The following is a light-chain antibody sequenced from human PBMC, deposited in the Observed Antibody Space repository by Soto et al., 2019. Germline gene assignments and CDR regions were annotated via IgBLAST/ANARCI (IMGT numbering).Light chain of an antibody. CDR3: QHYNSYSEA. V-gene: IGKV1-5*03. Sequence: DIQMTQSPSSLSASVGDRVTITCRASQGISNYLAWYQQKPGKVPKLLIYKASTLKSGVPSRFSGSGSGTEFTLTISSLQPDDFATYSCQHYNSYSEAFGQGTKVDIK. J-gene: IGKJ1*01. CDR2: KAS. CDR1: QGISNY.